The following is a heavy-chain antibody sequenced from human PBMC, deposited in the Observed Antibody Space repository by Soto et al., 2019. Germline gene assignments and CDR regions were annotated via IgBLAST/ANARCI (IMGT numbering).Heavy chain of an antibody. CDR2: ISGSGGST. V-gene: IGHV3-23*01. J-gene: IGHJ6*02. CDR1: GFTFSSYA. Sequence: EVQLLESGGGLVQPGRSLRLSCAASGFTFSSYAMSWVRQAPGKGLEGVSAISGSGGSTYYAESVKGRFTISKDNSKNTLYLQMNSLRAEDTAVYYCAYTPPVLDTAMDSSPYYYYGMDVWGQGTTVTVSS. D-gene: IGHD5-18*01. CDR3: AYTPPVLDTAMDSSPYYYYGMDV.